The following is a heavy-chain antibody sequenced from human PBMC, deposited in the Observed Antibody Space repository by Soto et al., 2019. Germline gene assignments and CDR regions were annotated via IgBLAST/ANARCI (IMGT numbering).Heavy chain of an antibody. V-gene: IGHV1-3*01. CDR1: GYTFTSYA. CDR2: INAGNGNT. J-gene: IGHJ6*02. CDR3: ARENLVVAATGTYYYYGMDV. Sequence: ASVKVSCKASGYTFTSYAMHWVRQAPGQRLEWMGWINAGNGNTKYSQKFQGRVTITRDTSASTAYMELSSLRSEDTAVYYCARENLVVAATGTYYYYGMDVWGQGTTVTVSS. D-gene: IGHD2-15*01.